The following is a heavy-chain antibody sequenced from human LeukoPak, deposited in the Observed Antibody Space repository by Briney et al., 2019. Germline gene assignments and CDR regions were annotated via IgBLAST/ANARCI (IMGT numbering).Heavy chain of an antibody. CDR2: IYHRGST. D-gene: IGHD1-26*01. J-gene: IGHJ4*02. CDR1: GYSISSGYY. Sequence: SETLSLTCTVSGYSISSGYYWGWIRQPPGKGLEWIGSIYHRGSTYYNPSLKSRVTISVGTSKNQFSLKLSSVTAADTAVYYCASQWELHDYWGQGTLVTVSS. CDR3: ASQWELHDY. V-gene: IGHV4-38-2*02.